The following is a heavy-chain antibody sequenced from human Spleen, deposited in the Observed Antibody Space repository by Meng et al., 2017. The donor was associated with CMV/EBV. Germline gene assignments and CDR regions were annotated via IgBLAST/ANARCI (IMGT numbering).Heavy chain of an antibody. CDR1: STSGGDYY. J-gene: IGHJ5*01. V-gene: IGHV4-30-4*08. D-gene: IGHD4-17*01. Sequence: STSGGDYYWSWIRQTPGKGLEWIGNVYHSGSTYYNPSLNSRVTISVDTSKNQFPLRLTSVTAADTAVYYCARYEYGDNLFDSWGQGSLVTVSS. CDR2: VYHSGST. CDR3: ARYEYGDNLFDS.